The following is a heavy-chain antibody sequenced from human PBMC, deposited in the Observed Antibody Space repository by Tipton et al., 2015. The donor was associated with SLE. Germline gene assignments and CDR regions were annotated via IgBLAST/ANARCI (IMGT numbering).Heavy chain of an antibody. V-gene: IGHV4-34*01. CDR3: ARRDGYSSIWNWFDP. CDR2: IYYSGST. J-gene: IGHJ5*02. D-gene: IGHD6-13*01. Sequence: TLSLTCAVYGGSFSGYYWSWIRQPPGKGLEWIGYIYYSGSTYYNPSLKSRVTISVDTSKNQFSLKVSSVTAADTAVYYCARRDGYSSIWNWFDPWGQGTLVTVSS. CDR1: GGSFSGYY.